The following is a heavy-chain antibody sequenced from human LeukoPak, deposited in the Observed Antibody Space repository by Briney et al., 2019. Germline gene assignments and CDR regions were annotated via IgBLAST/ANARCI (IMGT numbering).Heavy chain of an antibody. Sequence: GGSLRLSCAASGFTFSSYGMHWVRQAPGKGLEWVAVISYDGSNKYYADSVKGRFTISRDNSKNTLYLQMSSLRAEDTAVYYCAKTGYDISFIQHWGQGTLVTVSS. CDR2: ISYDGSNK. J-gene: IGHJ1*01. D-gene: IGHD3-9*01. CDR3: AKTGYDISFIQH. V-gene: IGHV3-30*18. CDR1: GFTFSSYG.